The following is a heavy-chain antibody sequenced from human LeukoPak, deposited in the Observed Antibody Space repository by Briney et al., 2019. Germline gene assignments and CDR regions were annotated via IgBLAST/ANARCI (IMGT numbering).Heavy chain of an antibody. Sequence: GGSLRLSCAVYGFNLNRYAMHWLRQAPGKGREGVAVIRHEEANSFYADSVEGRFTISRDTSKKLLYLKMNRLRAEETAVYYSAKVYSPSSPLSELDSWGRGTLVTVSS. D-gene: IGHD2-21*01. J-gene: IGHJ4*02. CDR1: GFNLNRYA. V-gene: IGHV3-30*02. CDR3: AKVYSPSSPLSELDS. CDR2: IRHEEANS.